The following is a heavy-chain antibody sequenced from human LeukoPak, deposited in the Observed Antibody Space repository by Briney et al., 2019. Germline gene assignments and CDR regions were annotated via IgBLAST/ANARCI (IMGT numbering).Heavy chain of an antibody. CDR3: ARKAYGLDV. Sequence: GGSLRLSCAPSGFTFSSYWMSWVRQAPGKGLEWVANIRQDGSEKYYVDSVKGRFTISRDNGKNSLYLQMNSLRAEDTAVYYCARKAYGLDVWGKGTTVTVSS. CDR1: GFTFSSYW. CDR2: IRQDGSEK. J-gene: IGHJ6*04. V-gene: IGHV3-7*03.